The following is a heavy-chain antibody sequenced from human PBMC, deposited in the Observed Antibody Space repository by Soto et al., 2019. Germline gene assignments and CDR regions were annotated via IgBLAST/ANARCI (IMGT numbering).Heavy chain of an antibody. CDR3: ARAYCGGDCYSNDYYFDC. Sequence: GASVKVSCKASGYTFTSYGISWVRQAPGQGLEWMGWISAYNGNTNYAQKLQGRVTMTTDTSTSTAYMELRSLRSDDTAVYYCARAYCGGDCYSNDYYFDCWGQGSLVTVSS. CDR1: GYTFTSYG. CDR2: ISAYNGNT. J-gene: IGHJ4*02. V-gene: IGHV1-18*01. D-gene: IGHD2-21*02.